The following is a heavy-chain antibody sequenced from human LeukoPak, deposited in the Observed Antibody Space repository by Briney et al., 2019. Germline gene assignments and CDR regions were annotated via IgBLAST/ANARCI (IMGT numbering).Heavy chain of an antibody. CDR2: IKQDGSEK. D-gene: IGHD4-17*01. CDR1: GFTFSTYR. V-gene: IGHV3-7*01. Sequence: GGTLRLSCAASGFTFSTYRMSWVRQPPRTGQERVANIKQDGSEKYYVDPVKSRFTITTKNAKNSLYLQMNSLRAEDTAVYYCARETCGDYFDYWGQGTLVTVSS. CDR3: ARETCGDYFDY. J-gene: IGHJ4*02.